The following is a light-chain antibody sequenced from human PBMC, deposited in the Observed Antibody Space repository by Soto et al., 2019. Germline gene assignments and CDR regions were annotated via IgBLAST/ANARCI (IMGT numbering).Light chain of an antibody. CDR3: QQYDSSPSMYT. CDR1: QSVSSNY. CDR2: GAS. V-gene: IGKV3-20*01. J-gene: IGKJ2*01. Sequence: EIVLTQSPGTLSLSLGERATLSCRASQSVSSNYLAWYQQKPGRPPRLLIYGASSRATGIPDRFSGSGSGTDFTLTISRLEPEDFAVYYCQQYDSSPSMYTFGQGTKLEIK.